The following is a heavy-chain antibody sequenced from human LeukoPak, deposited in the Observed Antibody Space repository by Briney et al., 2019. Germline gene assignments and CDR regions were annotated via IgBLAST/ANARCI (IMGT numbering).Heavy chain of an antibody. CDR1: GGSISSSNYY. V-gene: IGHV4-39*01. D-gene: IGHD1-26*01. Sequence: SETLSLTCAVSGGSISSSNYYWGWIRQPPGKGLEWIGSIYYSGNTYYNPSLKSRVTISVDTSKNQFSLKLTSVTAADTAVYYCAHFKGGSFDFWGQGTVVTVSS. CDR2: IYYSGNT. CDR3: AHFKGGSFDF. J-gene: IGHJ3*01.